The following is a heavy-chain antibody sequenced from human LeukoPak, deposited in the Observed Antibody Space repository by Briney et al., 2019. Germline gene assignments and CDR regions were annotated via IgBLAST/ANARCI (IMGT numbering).Heavy chain of an antibody. CDR2: IYYSGST. CDR3: VSSYGASDAFDI. D-gene: IGHD3-10*01. V-gene: IGHV4-39*01. CDR1: GGSISSSSYY. Sequence: PSETLSLTCTVSGGSISSSSYYWGWIRQPPGKGLEWIGSIYYSGSTYYNPSLKSRVTISVDTSKNQFSLRLNSVTPDDTAVYYCVSSYGASDAFDIWGQGTMVTVSS. J-gene: IGHJ3*02.